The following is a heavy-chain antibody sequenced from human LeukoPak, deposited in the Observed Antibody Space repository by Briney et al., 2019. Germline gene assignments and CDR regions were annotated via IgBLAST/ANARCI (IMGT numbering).Heavy chain of an antibody. CDR1: GFTLSNLG. CDR3: ARGPSGYHNT. D-gene: IGHD5-12*01. V-gene: IGHV3-30*02. Sequence: HPGGSLRLSCAASGFTLSNLGMHWVRQAPGKGLEWVAFIRYDGSNKYYADSVKGRFTISRDNSKNTLYLQMNSLRAEDTAVYYCARGPSGYHNTGGQGTLVTVSS. CDR2: IRYDGSNK. J-gene: IGHJ4*02.